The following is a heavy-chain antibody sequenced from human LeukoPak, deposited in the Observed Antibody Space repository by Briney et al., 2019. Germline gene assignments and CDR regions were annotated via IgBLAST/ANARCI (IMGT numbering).Heavy chain of an antibody. J-gene: IGHJ4*02. V-gene: IGHV1-2*02. Sequence: ASVKVSCKASGYTFTGYYMHWVRQAPGQGLEWRGWITPNSGGTNYAQMSQGRVTMTRDTSIRTAYMELSRLRSDDAAVYCCARSHSSGYYQIDYWGQGTLVTVSS. CDR3: ARSHSSGYYQIDY. CDR1: GYTFTGYY. CDR2: ITPNSGGT. D-gene: IGHD3-22*01.